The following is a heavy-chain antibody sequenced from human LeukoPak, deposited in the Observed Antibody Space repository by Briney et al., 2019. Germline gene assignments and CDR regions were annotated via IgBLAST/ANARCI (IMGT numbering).Heavy chain of an antibody. CDR3: ARGVDSGSSLDY. Sequence: GGSLRLSCAASGFIFSNYEMNWVRQAPGKGLEWISYISSGSSAIFYADSVKGRFTISRDNSKNTLYLQMNSLRAEDTAVYYCARGVDSGSSLDYWGQGTLVTVSS. V-gene: IGHV3-48*01. J-gene: IGHJ4*02. CDR2: ISSGSSAI. CDR1: GFIFSNYE. D-gene: IGHD1-26*01.